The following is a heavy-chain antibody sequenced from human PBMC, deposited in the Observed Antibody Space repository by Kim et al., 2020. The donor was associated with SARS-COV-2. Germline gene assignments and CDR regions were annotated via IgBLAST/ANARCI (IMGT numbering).Heavy chain of an antibody. V-gene: IGHV3-30*18. J-gene: IGHJ4*02. D-gene: IGHD6-13*01. CDR1: GFTFSSYG. CDR3: AKDCGYSSSWAIDY. Sequence: GGSLRLSCAASGFTFSSYGMHWVRQAPGKGLEWVAVISYDGSNKYYADSVKGRFTISRDNSKNTLYLQMNSLRAEDTAVYYCAKDCGYSSSWAIDYWGQGTLVTVSS. CDR2: ISYDGSNK.